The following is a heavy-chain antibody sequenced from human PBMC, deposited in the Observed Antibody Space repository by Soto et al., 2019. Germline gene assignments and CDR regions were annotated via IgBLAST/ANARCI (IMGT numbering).Heavy chain of an antibody. CDR3: ASSRPRRVAATYYYYYYMDV. V-gene: IGHV3-11*01. CDR1: GFTFSDYY. J-gene: IGHJ6*03. D-gene: IGHD2-15*01. Sequence: GGSLRLSCAASGFTFSDYYMSWIRQAPGKGLEWVSYISSSGSTIYYADSVKGRFTISRDNAKNSLYLQMNSLRAEDTAVYYCASSRPRRVAATYYYYYYMDVWGKGTTVTVSS. CDR2: ISSSGSTI.